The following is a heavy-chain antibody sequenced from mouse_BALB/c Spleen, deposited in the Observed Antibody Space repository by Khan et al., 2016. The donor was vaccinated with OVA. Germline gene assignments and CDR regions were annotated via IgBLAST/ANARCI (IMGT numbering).Heavy chain of an antibody. V-gene: IGHV9-3-1*01. J-gene: IGHJ4*01. Sequence: QIQLVQSGPELKKPGETVKISCKASGYTFTSFGMNWVKQSPGKALKWMGWINTYTGEPTYVDDFKGRFAFSLETSASTAYLQIHDLKNEDTATYFGARPPYFSDTPDYWGQGTSVTGAS. CDR2: INTYTGEP. D-gene: IGHD2-10*01. CDR1: GYTFTSFG. CDR3: ARPPYFSDTPDY.